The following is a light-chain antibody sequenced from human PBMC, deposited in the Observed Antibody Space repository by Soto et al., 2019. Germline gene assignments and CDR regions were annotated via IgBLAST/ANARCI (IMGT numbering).Light chain of an antibody. V-gene: IGLV2-14*01. CDR2: EVS. CDR3: SSYTSSSNLGV. Sequence: QSALTQPRSASGTPGQRVTISCTGTSSDIGGYNYVSWYQKDPVNAPKLMISEVSNRPSGISNRFSGFKSANTAFLIISGLQAEDEADYFCSSYTSSSNLGVFGPGTKVTV. CDR1: SSDIGGYNY. J-gene: IGLJ1*01.